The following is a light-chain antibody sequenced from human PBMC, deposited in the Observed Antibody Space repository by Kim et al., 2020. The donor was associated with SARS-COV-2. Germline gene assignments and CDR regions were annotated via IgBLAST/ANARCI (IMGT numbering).Light chain of an antibody. J-gene: IGKJ4*01. CDR2: SAT. CDR3: LQHYNSPLT. Sequence: EIVLTQSPATLSLSPGERATLSCGATQNILYYLAWYQQTPGQAPRLVIYSATNRATGVPVRFSATGSGTHFTLTISSLEPEDFAVYYCLQHYNSPLTFGGGTKVDIK. CDR1: QNILYY. V-gene: IGKV3-11*01.